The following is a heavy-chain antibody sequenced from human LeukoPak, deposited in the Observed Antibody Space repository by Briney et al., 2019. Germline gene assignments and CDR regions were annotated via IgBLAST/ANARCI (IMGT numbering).Heavy chain of an antibody. CDR1: GGAISGYY. CDR2: ISSSGST. Sequence: SETLSLTCTVSGGAISGYYWSWIRQTPGKGLEWIGYISSSGSTNNNPSLKSRVTISVDTSKNQFSLKLSSVTAADTAVYYCARGRRATVTYDLDAFDIWGQGTMVTVSS. J-gene: IGHJ3*02. V-gene: IGHV4-59*12. CDR3: ARGRRATVTYDLDAFDI. D-gene: IGHD4-17*01.